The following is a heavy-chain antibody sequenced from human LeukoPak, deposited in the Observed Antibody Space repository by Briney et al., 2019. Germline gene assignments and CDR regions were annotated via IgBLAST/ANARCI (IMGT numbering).Heavy chain of an antibody. V-gene: IGHV4-38-2*02. J-gene: IGHJ4*02. D-gene: IGHD3-3*01. Sequence: PSETLSLTCTVSGYSISNGYYWGLIRQPPGKGLEWVGSIYHRGSTYYNPSLTSRVTISLDRSKKKSSLKLTSVTAADTAVYFCARGAEYYAIWRGYAGYSDYWGQGISVTVSS. CDR1: GYSISNGYY. CDR2: IYHRGST. CDR3: ARGAEYYAIWRGYAGYSDY.